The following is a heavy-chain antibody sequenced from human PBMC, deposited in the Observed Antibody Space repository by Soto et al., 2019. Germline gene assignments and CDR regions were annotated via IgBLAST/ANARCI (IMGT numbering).Heavy chain of an antibody. Sequence: EVQLLESGGGLGQPGGSLRLSCAASGFTFSSSAMSWVRQGPGKGLEWVSSISGGAVSTYYADSVKGRFTISRDNSKNTLFLQMNRLRAYDTAVYYCAKGRYSTAWYDPFFAHWGQGTLVTVSS. J-gene: IGHJ4*02. CDR2: ISGGAVST. V-gene: IGHV3-23*01. CDR3: AKGRYSTAWYDPFFAH. D-gene: IGHD6-19*01. CDR1: GFTFSSSA.